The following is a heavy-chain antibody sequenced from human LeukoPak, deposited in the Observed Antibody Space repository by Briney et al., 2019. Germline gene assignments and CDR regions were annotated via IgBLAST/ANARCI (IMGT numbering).Heavy chain of an antibody. D-gene: IGHD3-22*01. CDR3: ARNPHDSSGYSRGIDY. J-gene: IGHJ4*02. CDR2: INHSGST. CDR1: GGSFSGYY. Sequence: KPSETLSLTCAVHGGSFSGYYWSWIRQPPGKGLEWIGEINHSGSTNYNPSLKSRVTISVDTSKNQFSLKLSSVTAADTAVYYCARNPHDSSGYSRGIDYWGQGTLVTVSS. V-gene: IGHV4-34*01.